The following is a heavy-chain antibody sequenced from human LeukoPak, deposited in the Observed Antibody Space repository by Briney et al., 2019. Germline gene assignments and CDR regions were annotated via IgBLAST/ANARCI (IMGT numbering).Heavy chain of an antibody. CDR2: INPNSGGT. V-gene: IGHV1-2*02. Sequence: ASVKVSCKASGGTFSSYAISWVRQAPGQGLEWMGWINPNSGGTNYAQKFQGRVTMTRDTSISTAYMELSRLRSDDTAVYYCARLGLHCTNGVCYTGWGQGTLVTVSS. CDR1: GGTFSSYA. J-gene: IGHJ4*02. D-gene: IGHD2-8*01. CDR3: ARLGLHCTNGVCYTG.